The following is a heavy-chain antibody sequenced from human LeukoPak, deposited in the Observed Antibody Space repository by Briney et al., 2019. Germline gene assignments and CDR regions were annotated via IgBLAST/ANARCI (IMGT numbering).Heavy chain of an antibody. CDR1: GFNFRSYA. J-gene: IGHJ4*02. Sequence: GGSLRLSCAASGFNFRSYAMSWVRQAPGKGLEWVSTVTGGAVATYYADSVRGRHTISRDNSKNTLYLQMNSLRAEDTAVYYCARDSPLKGYNSGWAPNSFDFWGQGTLVTVSS. V-gene: IGHV3-23*01. D-gene: IGHD6-19*01. CDR3: ARDSPLKGYNSGWAPNSFDF. CDR2: VTGGAVAT.